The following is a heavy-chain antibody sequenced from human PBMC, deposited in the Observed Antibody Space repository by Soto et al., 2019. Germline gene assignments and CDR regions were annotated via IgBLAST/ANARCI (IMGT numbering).Heavy chain of an antibody. Sequence: GGSLRLSCAASGFTFSNYGMHWVRQAPGKGLEWVAVISYDGNNKYYADSVKGRFTISRDNSKNTLYLQMNSLKTEDTAVYYCTTYTYGSSTDWGQGTLVTVSS. CDR1: GFTFSNYG. CDR3: TTYTYGSSTD. J-gene: IGHJ4*02. CDR2: ISYDGNNK. D-gene: IGHD1-26*01. V-gene: IGHV3-30*03.